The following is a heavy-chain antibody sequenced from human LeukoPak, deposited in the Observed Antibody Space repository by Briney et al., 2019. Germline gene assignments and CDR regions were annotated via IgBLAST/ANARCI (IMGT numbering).Heavy chain of an antibody. Sequence: PSETLSLTCNVSGGSISSYYWSWIRQPAGEGLEWIGRIYTSGSTNYNPSLKSRVTMSVDTSKNQFSLKLSSVTAADTAVYYCARDIPFDWLFYRFDPWGQGTLVTVSS. D-gene: IGHD3-9*01. J-gene: IGHJ5*02. CDR1: GGSISSYY. V-gene: IGHV4-4*07. CDR2: IYTSGST. CDR3: ARDIPFDWLFYRFDP.